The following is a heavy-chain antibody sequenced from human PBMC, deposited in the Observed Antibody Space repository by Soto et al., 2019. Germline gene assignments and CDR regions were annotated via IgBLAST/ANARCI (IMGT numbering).Heavy chain of an antibody. J-gene: IGHJ3*02. D-gene: IGHD3-22*01. CDR2: VFYTGFT. V-gene: IGHV4-39*01. CDR1: GGSISGSYYY. CDR3: ARPGSYYYDSSGYYDDAFDI. Sequence: SETLSLTCAVSGGSISGSYYYWGWLRQSPGKGPEWIGSVFYTGFTSYNPSLESRVSVSVDTSKNQFSLKVSGVSAADTAVYYCARPGSYYYDSSGYYDDAFDIWGQGTMVTVSS.